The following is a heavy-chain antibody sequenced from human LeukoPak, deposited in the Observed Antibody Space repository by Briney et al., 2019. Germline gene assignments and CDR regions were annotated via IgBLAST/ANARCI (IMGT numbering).Heavy chain of an antibody. V-gene: IGHV3-53*01. J-gene: IGHJ3*02. D-gene: IGHD5-12*01. Sequence: PGGSLRLSCAASGFTVSSNYMSWVRQAPGKGLEWVSVIYSGGSTYYADSVKGRFTISRDNSKNTLYLQMNSLRAEDTAVYYCARGGHSDYDKDAFDIWGQGTMVTVSS. CDR1: GFTVSSNY. CDR2: IYSGGST. CDR3: ARGGHSDYDKDAFDI.